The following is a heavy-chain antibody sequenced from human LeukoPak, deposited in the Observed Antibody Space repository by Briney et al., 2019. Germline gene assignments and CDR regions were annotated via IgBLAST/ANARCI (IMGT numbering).Heavy chain of an antibody. D-gene: IGHD3-9*01. V-gene: IGHV4-39*01. Sequence: PSETLSLTCTVSGGSISSSSYYWGWIRQPPGKGLEWIGSIYYSGSTYYNPSLKSRVTISVDTSKNQFSLKLGSVTAADTAVYYRARRRKDGYDILTDYGNHFDYWGQGTLVTVSS. CDR1: GGSISSSSYY. CDR3: ARRRKDGYDILTDYGNHFDY. J-gene: IGHJ4*02. CDR2: IYYSGST.